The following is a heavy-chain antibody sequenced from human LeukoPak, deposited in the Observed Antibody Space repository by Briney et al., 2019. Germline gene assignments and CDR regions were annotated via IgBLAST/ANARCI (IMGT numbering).Heavy chain of an antibody. J-gene: IGHJ5*02. V-gene: IGHV1-46*01. D-gene: IGHD2-15*01. CDR1: GYTFTSYY. Sequence: ASVKVSCKASGYTFTSYYMHWVRQAPGQGLEWMGIINPSGGSTSYAQKFQGRVTMTRDTSISTAYMELSGLRSDDTAVYYCARAPYCSGGSCYSNWFDPWGQGTLVTVSS. CDR2: INPSGGST. CDR3: ARAPYCSGGSCYSNWFDP.